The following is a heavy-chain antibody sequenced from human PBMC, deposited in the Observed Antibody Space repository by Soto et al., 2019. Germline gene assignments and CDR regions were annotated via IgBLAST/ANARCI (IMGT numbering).Heavy chain of an antibody. CDR3: AKDITVAGSRWGYYYYYGLDV. CDR1: GFTFSSYG. CDR2: ISYDGSNK. J-gene: IGHJ6*02. D-gene: IGHD6-19*01. V-gene: IGHV3-30*18. Sequence: QVQLVESGGGVVQPGRSLRLSCAASGFTFSSYGMHWVRQAPGKGLEWVAVISYDGSNKYYADSVKGRLTISRDNSKNTLDLQMNSLRAEDTAVYYCAKDITVAGSRWGYYYYYGLDVWGQGTTVTVSS.